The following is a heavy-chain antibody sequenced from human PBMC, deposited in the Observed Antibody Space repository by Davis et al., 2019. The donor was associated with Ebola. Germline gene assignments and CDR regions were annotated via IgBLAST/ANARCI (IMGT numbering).Heavy chain of an antibody. CDR2: ISHDGSNT. D-gene: IGHD4-11*01. V-gene: IGHV3-30*18. J-gene: IGHJ4*02. CDR1: GFIFSHYN. Sequence: GESLKISCAASGFIFSHYNMQWVRQAPGKGLEWVAVISHDGSNTDYADSVKGRFSISRDNSKNTLFLQMNSLRGDDTAIYYCANPDGWSTVSTDYWGQGTLVTVSS. CDR3: ANPDGWSTVSTDY.